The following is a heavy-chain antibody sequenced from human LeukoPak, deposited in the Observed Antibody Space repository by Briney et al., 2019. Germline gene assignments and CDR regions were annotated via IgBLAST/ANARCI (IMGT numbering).Heavy chain of an antibody. Sequence: GASVKVSCKASGGTFGSYAISWVRQAPGQGLEWMGGIIPIFGTANYAQKFQGRVTITADESTSTAYMELSSLRSEDTAVYYCARAGSGSYQNWFDPWGQGTLVTVSS. J-gene: IGHJ5*02. CDR3: ARAGSGSYQNWFDP. D-gene: IGHD3-10*01. V-gene: IGHV1-69*13. CDR2: IIPIFGTA. CDR1: GGTFGSYA.